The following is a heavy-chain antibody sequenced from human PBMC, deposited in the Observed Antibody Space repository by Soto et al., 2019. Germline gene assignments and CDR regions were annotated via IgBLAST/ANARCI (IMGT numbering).Heavy chain of an antibody. Sequence: GGSLRLSCAASGFTFSSYGMHWVRQAPGKGLEWVAVISYDGSNKYYADSVKGRFTISRDNSKNTLYLQMNSLRAEDTAVYYCAKDALSLKYFDYWGQGTLVTVSS. CDR3: AKDALSLKYFDY. J-gene: IGHJ4*02. D-gene: IGHD3-16*02. CDR2: ISYDGSNK. CDR1: GFTFSSYG. V-gene: IGHV3-30*18.